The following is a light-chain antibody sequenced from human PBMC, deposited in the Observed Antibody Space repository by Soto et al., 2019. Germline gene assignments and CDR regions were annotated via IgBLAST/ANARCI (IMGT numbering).Light chain of an antibody. CDR2: EVT. J-gene: IGLJ1*01. CDR1: SSDVGAYAS. Sequence: QSVLTQHASVSGSPGQSITISCTGTSSDVGAYASVSWFQQHPGKAPKLIIYEVTHRPSGVSIRFSASKSGNTASLTISGLQAEDEADYYCNSYTRANTLVFGTGTKV. V-gene: IGLV2-14*01. CDR3: NSYTRANTLV.